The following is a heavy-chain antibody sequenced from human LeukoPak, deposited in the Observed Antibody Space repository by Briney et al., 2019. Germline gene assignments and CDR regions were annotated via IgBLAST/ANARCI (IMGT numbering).Heavy chain of an antibody. CDR3: ARAGTRPTRYYYYYMDV. D-gene: IGHD2-15*01. CDR2: INPSGGST. J-gene: IGHJ6*03. V-gene: IGHV1-46*03. Sequence: ASVKVSCKASGYTFTSYYMHWVRQAPGQGLEWMGIINPSGGSTSYAQKFQGRVTMTRDTSTSTVYMELSSLRSEDTAVYYCARAGTRPTRYYYYYMDVWGKGTTVTVSS. CDR1: GYTFTSYY.